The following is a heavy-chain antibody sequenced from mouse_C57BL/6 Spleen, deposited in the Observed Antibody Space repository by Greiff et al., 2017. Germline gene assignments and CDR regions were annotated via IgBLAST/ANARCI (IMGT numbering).Heavy chain of an antibody. CDR2: INPNNGGT. CDR3: ERSGATSHYYAMEY. D-gene: IGHD3-1*01. CDR1: GYTFTDYN. J-gene: IGHJ4*01. Sequence: EVQLVESGPELVKPGASVKIPCKASGYTFTDYNMDWVKQSHGKSLEWIGDINPNNGGTIYNKKFKGKATLTVDKSSSTAYMELRSLTSEDTTVYYCERSGATSHYYAMEYWDQGTSVTVSS. V-gene: IGHV1-18*01.